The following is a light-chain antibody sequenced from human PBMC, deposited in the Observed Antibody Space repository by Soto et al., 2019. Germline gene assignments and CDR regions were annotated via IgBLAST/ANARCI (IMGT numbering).Light chain of an antibody. Sequence: QSVLTQPASVSGSPGQSVTMSCTGTSSDVGGYDYVSWYQHHARKVPKLMIYHVSSRPSVVYNRFSGSKSGNTASLTISGLQAEDEDDYYCSSDATSNSYVFGTGTKLTVL. V-gene: IGLV2-14*03. CDR2: HVS. J-gene: IGLJ1*01. CDR3: SSDATSNSYV. CDR1: SSDVGGYDY.